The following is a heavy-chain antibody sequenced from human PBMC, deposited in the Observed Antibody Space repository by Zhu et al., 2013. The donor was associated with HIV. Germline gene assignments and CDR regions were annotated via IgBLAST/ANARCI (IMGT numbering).Heavy chain of an antibody. Sequence: QVQLVQSGAEVKKPGSSVKVSCKASGGTFSSYAISWVRQAPGQGLEWMGGIIPIFGTANYAQKFQGRVTITADKSTSTAYMELSSLRSEDTAVYYCATRWDGYTTAGDAFDIWGQGDNGHRLF. V-gene: IGHV1-69*06. D-gene: IGHD5-12*01. CDR3: ATRWDGYTTAGDAFDI. CDR2: IIPIFGTA. J-gene: IGHJ3*02. CDR1: GGTFSSYA.